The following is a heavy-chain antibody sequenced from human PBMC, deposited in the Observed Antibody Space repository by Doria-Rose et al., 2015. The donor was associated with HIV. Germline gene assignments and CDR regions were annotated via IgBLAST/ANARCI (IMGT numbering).Heavy chain of an antibody. Sequence: WGAGLLKPSETLSLTCAVYGGSLSGDYWGWIRQPPGKGLEWIGEINHSGSANYNPSLKSRVTMSVDTSKNQFSLTSYSVTAADTSLYYCARKMRMTLRYFDVWGRGSLVAVSS. J-gene: IGHJ2*01. D-gene: IGHD2-15*01. CDR2: INHSGSA. V-gene: IGHV4-34*01. CDR3: ARKMRMTLRYFDV. CDR1: GGSLSGDY.